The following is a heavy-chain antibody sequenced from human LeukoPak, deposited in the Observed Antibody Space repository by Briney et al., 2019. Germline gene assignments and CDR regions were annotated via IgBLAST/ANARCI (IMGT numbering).Heavy chain of an antibody. V-gene: IGHV3-11*01. CDR2: ISSSGSTI. D-gene: IGHD6-6*01. Sequence: GGSLRLSCAASGFTFSDYYMSWIRQAPGKGLEWVSYISSSGSTIYYADSVKGRFTISRDNAKNSLYLQMNSLRAEDTAVYYCARVRYSSSSLWFDPWGQGTLVTVSS. CDR1: GFTFSDYY. CDR3: ARVRYSSSSLWFDP. J-gene: IGHJ5*02.